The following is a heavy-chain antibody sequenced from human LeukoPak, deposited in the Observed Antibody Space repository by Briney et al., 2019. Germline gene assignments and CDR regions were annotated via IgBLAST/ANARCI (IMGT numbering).Heavy chain of an antibody. D-gene: IGHD3-22*01. V-gene: IGHV3-21*01. CDR1: GFIFSSYS. CDR3: TKAFDSSGYTPGY. Sequence: GGSLRLSCAASGFIFSSYSMNWVRQAPGKGLECVSSISSSSTYIFYADSVKGRFTISRDNAKNSLYLQMNSLRVEDTAVYYRTKAFDSSGYTPGYWGQGTLVTVSS. J-gene: IGHJ4*02. CDR2: ISSSSTYI.